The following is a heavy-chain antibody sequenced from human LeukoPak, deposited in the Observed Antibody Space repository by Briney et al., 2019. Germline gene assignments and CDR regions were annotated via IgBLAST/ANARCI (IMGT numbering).Heavy chain of an antibody. Sequence: ASVKVSCKASGGTFSSYAISWVRQAPGQGLEWMGGIIPIFGTANYAQKFQGRVTITADESTSTAYMELSSLRSEDTAVYYCARAIDGGYDSYGYWGQGTLVTVSS. CDR2: IIPIFGTA. J-gene: IGHJ4*02. CDR3: ARAIDGGYDSYGY. CDR1: GGTFSSYA. V-gene: IGHV1-69*13. D-gene: IGHD5-12*01.